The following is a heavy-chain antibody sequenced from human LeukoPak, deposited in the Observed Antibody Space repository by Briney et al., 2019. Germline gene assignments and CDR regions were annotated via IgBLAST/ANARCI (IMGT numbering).Heavy chain of an antibody. V-gene: IGHV4-34*01. Sequence: SETLSLTCAVYGGSFSGYYWSWIRQPPGKGLEWIGSVYYSGSTYYNPSLKSRVTISVDTSKNQFSLKLSSVTAADTAVYYCARDRPGSWYGDENWFDPWGQGTLVTVSS. CDR3: ARDRPGSWYGDENWFDP. CDR1: GGSFSGYY. CDR2: VYYSGST. J-gene: IGHJ5*02. D-gene: IGHD6-13*01.